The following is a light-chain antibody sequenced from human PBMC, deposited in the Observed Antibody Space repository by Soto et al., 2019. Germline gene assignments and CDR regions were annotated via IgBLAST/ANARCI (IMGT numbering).Light chain of an antibody. CDR2: GAS. CDR1: QRVSRN. V-gene: IGKV3-15*01. J-gene: IGKJ1*01. CDR3: QQYNNWPRT. Sequence: EIVMTQSPATLSVSPGERATLSCRASQRVSRNLAWYQQKPGQAPRLLIYGASTRATGIPARFSGSGSGTEFTLTISSLQSEDFVVYYCQQYNNWPRTFGQGTKVDIK.